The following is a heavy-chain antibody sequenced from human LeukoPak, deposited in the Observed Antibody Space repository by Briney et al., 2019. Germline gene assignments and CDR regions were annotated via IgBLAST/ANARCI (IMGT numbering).Heavy chain of an antibody. Sequence: ASVKVSCKTSGGTFSSYAISWVRHAPGQGLEWMGGIITIFGTANYAQKFQGRVTMTADKSTSTAYMELNSLRSDDTAVYYCARVGNPVFYYYMDVWGKGATVTVSS. CDR2: IITIFGTA. CDR3: ARVGNPVFYYYMDV. D-gene: IGHD1-14*01. V-gene: IGHV1-69*06. J-gene: IGHJ6*03. CDR1: GGTFSSYA.